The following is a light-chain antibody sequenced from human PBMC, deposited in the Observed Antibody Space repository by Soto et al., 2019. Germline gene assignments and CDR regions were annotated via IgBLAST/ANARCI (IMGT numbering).Light chain of an antibody. Sequence: DIVMTQFPYSLAVSLGEKATINCKPRQLGLSSSNDRNYLAWCQQKPGQPPKLLIYWASTRESGVPDRFSGSGSGTDFTLTISSLQAEDVAVYFCQQRSNWPWTFSQGTKVDIK. CDR3: QQRSNWPWT. CDR2: WAS. V-gene: IGKV4-1*01. J-gene: IGKJ1*01. CDR1: QLGLSSSNDRNY.